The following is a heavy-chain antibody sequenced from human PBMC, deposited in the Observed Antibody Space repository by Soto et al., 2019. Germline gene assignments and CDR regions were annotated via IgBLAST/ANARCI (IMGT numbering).Heavy chain of an antibody. CDR3: ARRKGDYYDSSGYHYYFDY. CDR1: GYSFTGYY. D-gene: IGHD3-22*01. J-gene: IGHJ4*02. V-gene: IGHV1-2*02. Sequence: ASVKVSCKASGYSFTGYYMHWVRQAPGQGLEWMGWINPNSGGTKSAQKFQGRVTMTRDTSISTAYMELSRLRSDDTAVYYCARRKGDYYDSSGYHYYFDYWGQGTLVTVSS. CDR2: INPNSGGT.